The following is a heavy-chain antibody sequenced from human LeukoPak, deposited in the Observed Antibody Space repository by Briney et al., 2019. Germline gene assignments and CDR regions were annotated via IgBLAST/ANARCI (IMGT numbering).Heavy chain of an antibody. Sequence: SETLSLTCTVSGGSISSYYWSWIRQPPGKGLEWIAYIYYSGSTNYNPSLKSRVTISVDTSKNQFSLKLSSVTAADTAVYYCARAGGITGTLDYWGQRTLVTVSS. J-gene: IGHJ4*02. D-gene: IGHD1-20*01. CDR2: IYYSGST. CDR1: GGSISSYY. CDR3: ARAGGITGTLDY. V-gene: IGHV4-59*01.